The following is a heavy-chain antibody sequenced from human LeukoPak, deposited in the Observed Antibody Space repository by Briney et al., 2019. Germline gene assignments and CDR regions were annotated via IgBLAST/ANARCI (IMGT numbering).Heavy chain of an antibody. V-gene: IGHV4-59*12. CDR2: IYYSGST. J-gene: IGHJ4*02. CDR1: GGSISSYY. D-gene: IGHD3-22*01. Sequence: SETLSLTCTVSGGSISSYYWSWIRQPPGKGLEWIGYIYYSGSTNYNPSLKSRVTISLDTSKNQFSLKLSSVTAADTAVYYCARSPIRHDSSGYFPFDYWGQGSLVTVSS. CDR3: ARSPIRHDSSGYFPFDY.